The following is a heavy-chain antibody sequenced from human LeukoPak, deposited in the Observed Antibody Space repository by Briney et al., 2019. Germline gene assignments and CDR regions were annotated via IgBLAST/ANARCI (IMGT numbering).Heavy chain of an antibody. J-gene: IGHJ4*02. CDR1: GYTFTSYG. V-gene: IGHV1-18*01. CDR3: ARSYQWLNSYFDY. D-gene: IGHD3-22*01. CDR2: ISAYNGNT. Sequence: ASVTVSSTASGYTFTSYGISWVRQAPGRGLEWMGWISAYNGNTNYAQKLQGRVTMTTDTSTSTAYMELRSLRSDDTAVYYCARSYQWLNSYFDYWGQGTLVTVSS.